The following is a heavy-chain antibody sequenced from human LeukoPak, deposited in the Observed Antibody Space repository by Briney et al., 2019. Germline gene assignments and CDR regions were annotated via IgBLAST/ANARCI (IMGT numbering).Heavy chain of an antibody. J-gene: IGHJ4*02. CDR1: GYTFTGYY. CDR2: INPNSGGT. D-gene: IGHD3-22*01. CDR3: ARDHDSSGYYVD. Sequence: ASVTVSFKASGYTFTGYYMHWVRQAPGQGLEWMGRINPNSGGTNYAQKFQGRVTMTRDTSISTAYMELSRLRSDDTAVYYCARDHDSSGYYVDWGQGTLVTISS. V-gene: IGHV1-2*06.